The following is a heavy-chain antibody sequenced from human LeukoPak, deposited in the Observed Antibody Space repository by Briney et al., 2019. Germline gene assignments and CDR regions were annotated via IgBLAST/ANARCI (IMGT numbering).Heavy chain of an antibody. Sequence: GGSLRLSCAASGFTFSSYWMSWVRQAPGKGLEWVTNIKQDGSEKYYVDSVKGRFTISRDNAKNSLYLQMNSLRAEDTAVYYCARDSSPQQQLVTASSLDYSGQGTLVTVSS. CDR1: GFTFSSYW. CDR3: ARDSSPQQQLVTASSLDY. V-gene: IGHV3-7*01. CDR2: IKQDGSEK. J-gene: IGHJ4*02. D-gene: IGHD6-13*01.